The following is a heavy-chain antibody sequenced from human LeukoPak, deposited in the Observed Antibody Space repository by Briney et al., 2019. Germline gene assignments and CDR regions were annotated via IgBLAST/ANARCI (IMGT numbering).Heavy chain of an antibody. Sequence: GGSLRLSCAASGFTFSDYWMHWVRQAPGKGLVWVSRIISDGSSASYADSVKGRFTISRDNAKNTLYLQINSLRAEDTAVYYCARDSHYLPDYWDQGTLVTVSS. CDR3: ARDSHYLPDY. J-gene: IGHJ4*02. CDR1: GFTFSDYW. V-gene: IGHV3-74*01. D-gene: IGHD3-10*01. CDR2: IISDGSSA.